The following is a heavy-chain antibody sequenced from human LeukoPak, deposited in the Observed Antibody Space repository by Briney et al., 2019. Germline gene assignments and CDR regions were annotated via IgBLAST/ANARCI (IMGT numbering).Heavy chain of an antibody. CDR1: GGSISSSGYY. J-gene: IGHJ5*02. CDR2: IYYSGST. CDR3: ARLAYSSGWYTRWFDP. V-gene: IGHV4-39*01. D-gene: IGHD6-19*01. Sequence: PSETLSLTCTVSGGSISSSGYYWGWIRQPPGKGLEWIGSIYYSGSTYYNPSLKSRVTISVDTSKNQFSLKLSSVTAADTAVYYCARLAYSSGWYTRWFDPWGQGTLVTVSS.